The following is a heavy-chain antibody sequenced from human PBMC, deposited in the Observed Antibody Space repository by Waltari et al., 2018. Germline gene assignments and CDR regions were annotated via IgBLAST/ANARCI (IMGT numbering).Heavy chain of an antibody. Sequence: VQLPASGPGLVTLSDTLSLICAVSCYSISSRYYRGWLRQPPGKGLEWIGCIYHSGSTYYNPSLKSRVNISVDTSKNQFSLKLSSVTAADTAVYYDARLCPWGRHAVESWGEGTMVTDCS. J-gene: IGHJ3*01. D-gene: IGHD3-16*01. CDR1: CYSISSRYY. CDR2: IYHSGST. V-gene: IGHV4-38-2*01. CDR3: ARLCPWGRHAVES.